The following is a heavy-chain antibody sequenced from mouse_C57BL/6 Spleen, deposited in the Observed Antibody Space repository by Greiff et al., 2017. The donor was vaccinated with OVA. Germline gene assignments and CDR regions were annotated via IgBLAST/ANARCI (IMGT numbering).Heavy chain of an antibody. Sequence: VQLQESGAELVKPGASVKMSCKASGYTFTSYWITWVKQRPGQGLEWIGDIYPGSGSTNYNEKFKSKATLTVDTSSSTAYMQLSSLTSEDSAVYYCARRGITTVVALHYYAMDYWGQGTSVTVSS. CDR2: IYPGSGST. CDR1: GYTFTSYW. V-gene: IGHV1-55*01. J-gene: IGHJ4*01. D-gene: IGHD1-1*01. CDR3: ARRGITTVVALHYYAMDY.